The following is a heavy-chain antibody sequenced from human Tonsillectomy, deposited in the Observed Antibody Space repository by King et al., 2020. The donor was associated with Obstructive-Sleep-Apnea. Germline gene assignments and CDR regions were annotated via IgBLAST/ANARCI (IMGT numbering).Heavy chain of an antibody. CDR2: IKQDGREK. CDR1: RFTFSNYW. D-gene: IGHD2-21*01. CDR3: ARGAGWRICSFVT. V-gene: IGHV3-7*03. Sequence: VQLVESGGGLVQPGGSLRLSCAASRFTFSNYWMSWARQAPGKGLEWVANIKQDGREKYYVDPVEGRFTISRDNAKNSLYLQMNSLRDEDTAMYDCARGAGWRICSFVTWGAGTLVTVSA. J-gene: IGHJ5*02.